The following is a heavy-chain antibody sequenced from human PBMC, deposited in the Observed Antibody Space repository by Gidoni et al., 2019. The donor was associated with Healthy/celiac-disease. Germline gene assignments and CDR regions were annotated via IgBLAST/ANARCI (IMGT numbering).Heavy chain of an antibody. V-gene: IGHV3-64D*06. D-gene: IGHD3-22*01. Sequence: EVQLVESGGGLVQPGGSLRLSCSASGFTFSCSAMHWVRQAPGKGLEYVSAISSNGGSTYYADSVKGRFTISRDNSKNTLYLQMSSLRAEDTAVYYCVKESDYYDSSGYYYFDYWGQGTLVTVSS. CDR3: VKESDYYDSSGYYYFDY. CDR2: ISSNGGST. CDR1: GFTFSCSA. J-gene: IGHJ4*02.